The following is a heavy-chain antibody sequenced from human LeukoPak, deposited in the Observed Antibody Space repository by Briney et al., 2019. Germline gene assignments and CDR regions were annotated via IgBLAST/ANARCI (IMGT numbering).Heavy chain of an antibody. Sequence: PGGSLRLSCAASGFTFGDYAMSWVRQAPGKGLEWVGFIRSKAYGGTTEYAASVKGRFTISRDDSKSIAYLQMNSLKTEDTAVYYCTRTRVYFDYWGQGTLVTVSS. CDR2: IRSKAYGGTT. V-gene: IGHV3-49*04. CDR3: TRTRVYFDY. J-gene: IGHJ4*02. D-gene: IGHD3-10*01. CDR1: GFTFGDYA.